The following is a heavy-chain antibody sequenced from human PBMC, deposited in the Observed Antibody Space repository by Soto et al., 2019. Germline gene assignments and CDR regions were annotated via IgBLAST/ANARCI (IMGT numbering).Heavy chain of an antibody. J-gene: IGHJ5*02. D-gene: IGHD1-7*01. Sequence: VGSLRLSCAASGFTFSSYAMSWVRQAPGKGLEWVSAISGSGGSTYYADSVKGRFTISRDNSKNTLYLQMNSLRAEDTAVYYCARGITGTTGWFDPWGQGTLVTVSS. CDR1: GFTFSSYA. CDR2: ISGSGGST. V-gene: IGHV3-23*01. CDR3: ARGITGTTGWFDP.